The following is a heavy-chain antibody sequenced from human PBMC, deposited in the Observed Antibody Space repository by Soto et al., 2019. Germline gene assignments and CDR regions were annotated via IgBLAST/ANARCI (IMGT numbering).Heavy chain of an antibody. CDR3: ARGGSGSSSSWYVR. Sequence: GGSLSLSCAASGFTFSSYWIHWVRQAPGKGLVWVSRINTDGSITSYADSVKGRFTISRDNAKHTVFLQMNSLRAEDTAVYYCARGGSGSSSSWYVRWGHGTLVTVSS. CDR2: INTDGSIT. D-gene: IGHD6-13*01. J-gene: IGHJ4*01. CDR1: GFTFSSYW. V-gene: IGHV3-74*01.